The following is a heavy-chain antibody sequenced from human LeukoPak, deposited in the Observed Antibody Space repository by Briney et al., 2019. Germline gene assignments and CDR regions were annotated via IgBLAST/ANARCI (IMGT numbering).Heavy chain of an antibody. CDR2: IYYSGST. Sequence: SETLSLTCTVSLDSTTSNFWSWIRQHPGKGLEWIGYIYYSGSTYYNPSLKSRVTISVDTSKNQFSLKLSSVTAADTAVYYCARGGPSTYYYDSSGYSPNDYWGQGTLVTVSS. CDR3: ARGGPSTYYYDSSGYSPNDY. CDR1: LDSTTSNF. V-gene: IGHV4-31*03. J-gene: IGHJ4*02. D-gene: IGHD3-22*01.